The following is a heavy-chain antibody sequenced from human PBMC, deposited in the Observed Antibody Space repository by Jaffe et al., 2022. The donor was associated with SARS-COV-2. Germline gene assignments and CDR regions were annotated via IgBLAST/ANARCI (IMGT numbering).Heavy chain of an antibody. Sequence: QVQLQESGPGLVKPSDTLSLTCAVSGNSISSSNWWGWIRQPPGKGLEWIGYIYYSGSTYYNPSLKSRVTMSVDTSKNQFSLKLSSVTAVDTAVYYCARMAIAVAGIAFDIWGQGTLVTVSS. CDR1: GNSISSSNW. CDR3: ARMAIAVAGIAFDI. V-gene: IGHV4-28*01. CDR2: IYYSGST. J-gene: IGHJ3*02. D-gene: IGHD6-19*01.